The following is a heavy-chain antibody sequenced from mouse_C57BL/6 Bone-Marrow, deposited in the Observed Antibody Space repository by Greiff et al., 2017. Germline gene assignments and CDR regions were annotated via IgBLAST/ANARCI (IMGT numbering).Heavy chain of an antibody. CDR1: GYAFSSSW. J-gene: IGHJ3*01. CDR3: ARDLTGRFAY. D-gene: IGHD4-1*01. V-gene: IGHV1-82*01. CDR2: IYPGDGDT. Sequence: QVQLQQSGPELVKPGASVKISCKASGYAFSSSWMNWVKQRPGKGLEWIGRIYPGDGDTNYNGKFKGKATLTAAKSSSTAYMQLSSLTSEDSAVYVCARDLTGRFAYWGQGTLVTVSA.